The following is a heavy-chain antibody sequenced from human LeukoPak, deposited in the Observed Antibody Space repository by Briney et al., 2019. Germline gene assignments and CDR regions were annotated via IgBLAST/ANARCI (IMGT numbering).Heavy chain of an antibody. V-gene: IGHV3-9*01. CDR3: AKGSLHYYGSGSYLTHFDY. J-gene: IGHJ4*02. CDR1: GFTFDDYA. Sequence: GGSLRLSCAASGFTFDDYAMHWVRQAPGKGLEWVSGISWNSGSIGYADSVKGRFTISRDNAKNSLYLQMNSLRAEDTALYYCAKGSLHYYGSGSYLTHFDYWGQGTLVTVSS. CDR2: ISWNSGSI. D-gene: IGHD3-10*01.